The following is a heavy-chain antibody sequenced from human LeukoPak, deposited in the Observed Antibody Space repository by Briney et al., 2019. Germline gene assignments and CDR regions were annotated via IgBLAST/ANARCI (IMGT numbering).Heavy chain of an antibody. V-gene: IGHV3-53*01. CDR3: ARDGDDTSGYFSPFDY. Sequence: GGSLRLTCAVSGFTVSSNYMSWVRQAPGKGLEWVSVIYTGGTTYYADSVKGRFTISRDNSKNTLYLQMNSLRAEDTALYYCARDGDDTSGYFSPFDYWGQGTLVTVSS. D-gene: IGHD3-22*01. J-gene: IGHJ4*02. CDR1: GFTVSSNY. CDR2: IYTGGTT.